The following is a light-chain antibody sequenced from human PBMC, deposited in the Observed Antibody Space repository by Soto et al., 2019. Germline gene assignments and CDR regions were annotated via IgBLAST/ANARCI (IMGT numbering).Light chain of an antibody. Sequence: EVLMTQSPDTLYVSPGERVTLSCRASQSVSDNLAWYQQKPGQGPRLLVYRAFTRTLGIPARFSGSESGTEFTLTISSLQSEDFAVYYCQQRSNWPTFGGGTKVEI. CDR3: QQRSNWPT. J-gene: IGKJ4*01. V-gene: IGKV3-15*01. CDR1: QSVSDN. CDR2: RAF.